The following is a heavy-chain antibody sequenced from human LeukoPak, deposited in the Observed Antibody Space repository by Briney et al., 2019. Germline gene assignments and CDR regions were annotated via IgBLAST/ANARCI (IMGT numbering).Heavy chain of an antibody. D-gene: IGHD6-19*01. CDR1: GGTFNSFA. CDR3: ARVGQAVAGRTFDY. Sequence: ASVKVSCKASGGTFNSFAFSWVRQAPGQGLEWMGIINPSGGSTSYAQKFQGRVTMTRDTSTSTVYMELSSLRSEDTAVYYCARVGQAVAGRTFDYWGQGTLVTVSS. J-gene: IGHJ4*02. V-gene: IGHV1-46*02. CDR2: INPSGGST.